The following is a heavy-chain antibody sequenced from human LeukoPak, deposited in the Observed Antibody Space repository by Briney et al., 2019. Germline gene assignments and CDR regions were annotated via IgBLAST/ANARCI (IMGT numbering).Heavy chain of an antibody. CDR2: IPYDGSTK. V-gene: IGHV3-30-3*01. CDR3: ARDGASRGAPDDY. CDR1: GLTVSGNY. D-gene: IGHD2-15*01. J-gene: IGHJ4*02. Sequence: GGSLRLSCAASGLTVSGNYMSWVRQAPGKGLDWVAVIPYDGSTKYYADSVQGRFTISRDNSKNTFYLQMNSLRAEDTAVYYCARDGASRGAPDDYWGQGTLVTVSS.